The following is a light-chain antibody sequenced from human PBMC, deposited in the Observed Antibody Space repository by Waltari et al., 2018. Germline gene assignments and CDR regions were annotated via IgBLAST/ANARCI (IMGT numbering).Light chain of an antibody. J-gene: IGKJ4*01. V-gene: IGKV1-9*01. CDR3: QHQLT. CDR2: AAS. Sequence: RVTITCRASQGISSYLAWYQQKPGKAPKLLIYAASTLQSGVPSRFSGCGSGTDFTLTISSLQPEDFATYYCQHQLTFGGGTKVEIK. CDR1: QGISSY.